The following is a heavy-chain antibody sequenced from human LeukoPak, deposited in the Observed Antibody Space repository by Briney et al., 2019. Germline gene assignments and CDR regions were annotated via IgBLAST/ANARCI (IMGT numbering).Heavy chain of an antibody. CDR2: ISSSSDDI. CDR1: GFTFSSYT. J-gene: IGHJ6*02. V-gene: IGHV3-21*01. CDR3: ARDLSYGMDV. Sequence: PGGSLRLSCAASGFTFSSYTMNWVRQAPGKRLEWVSCISSSSDDIIYADSVKGRFTISRDNAKNSLYLQMNSLRAEDTAVYFCARDLSYGMDVWGQGTTVTVSS.